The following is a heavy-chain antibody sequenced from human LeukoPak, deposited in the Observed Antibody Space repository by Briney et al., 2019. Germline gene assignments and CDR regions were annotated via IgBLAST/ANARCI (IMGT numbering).Heavy chain of an antibody. V-gene: IGHV4-31*03. Sequence: SQTLSLTCSVSGGSISSGAYYWSWIRQHPGKGLEWIGYISNSGNTYYNPFLKSRVTISVDTSRNQFSLKLRFVTAADTAVYYCARASGSGYYWGQGTQDTVSS. CDR3: ARASGSGYY. D-gene: IGHD3-22*01. J-gene: IGHJ4*02. CDR1: GGSISSGAYY. CDR2: ISNSGNT.